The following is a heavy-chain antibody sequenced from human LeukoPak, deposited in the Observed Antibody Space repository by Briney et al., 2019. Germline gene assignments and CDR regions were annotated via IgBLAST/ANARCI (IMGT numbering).Heavy chain of an antibody. CDR2: ISSGSSYI. Sequence: GGSLRLSCSASGFPFSTLGMHWVRQAPGKGLEWVSSISSGSSYIYYADSVKGRFTISRDNAKNSLYLQMNSLRAEDTAVYYCARDAGYCSSTSCYEVVFDYWGQGTLVTVSS. J-gene: IGHJ4*02. D-gene: IGHD2-2*01. V-gene: IGHV3-21*01. CDR1: GFPFSTLG. CDR3: ARDAGYCSSTSCYEVVFDY.